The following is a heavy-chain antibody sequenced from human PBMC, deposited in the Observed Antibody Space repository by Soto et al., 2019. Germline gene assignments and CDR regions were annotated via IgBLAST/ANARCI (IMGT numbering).Heavy chain of an antibody. CDR2: ISNSGSTT. CDR3: AKDWISSSWFFDY. Sequence: GGSLRLSCAVSGFTFSGYEMNWVRQAPGKGLEWISYISNSGSTTYYADSVKGRFTISRDNSKNTLYLQMNSLRAEDTAVDYCAKDWISSSWFFDYWGQGTLVTVSS. D-gene: IGHD6-13*01. CDR1: GFTFSGYE. J-gene: IGHJ4*02. V-gene: IGHV3-48*03.